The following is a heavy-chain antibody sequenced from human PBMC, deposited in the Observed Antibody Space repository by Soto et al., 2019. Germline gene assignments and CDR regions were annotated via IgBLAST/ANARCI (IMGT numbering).Heavy chain of an antibody. CDR3: ARLPAEATVAAGGMDV. J-gene: IGHJ6*02. Sequence: ETLSLTCSVSGGSIRTGVFYWGWIRQPPGKGLEWIGSTYYSGLTFYTPSLKSRVTISVDTSKNQFSLNLDSVTAADTAVYYCARLPAEATVAAGGMDVWGQGTTVTVSS. CDR2: TYYSGLT. V-gene: IGHV4-39*01. CDR1: GGSIRTGVFY. D-gene: IGHD6-13*01.